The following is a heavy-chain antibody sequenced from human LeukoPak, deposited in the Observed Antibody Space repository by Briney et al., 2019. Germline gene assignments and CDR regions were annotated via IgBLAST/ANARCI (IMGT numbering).Heavy chain of an antibody. J-gene: IGHJ5*01. Sequence: SQTLSLTCAVSGGSISSGGYSWSWIRQPPGKGLEWNGYIYHSGSTYYNPSLKSRVTISVDSSKNQYSRMLSSVTAADTAVYYCARGGPGRDSYDFSDWFDPWGQGSLVTVS. CDR3: ARGGPGRDSYDFSDWFDP. CDR1: GGSISSGGYS. V-gene: IGHV4-30-2*01. D-gene: IGHD5-18*01. CDR2: IYHSGST.